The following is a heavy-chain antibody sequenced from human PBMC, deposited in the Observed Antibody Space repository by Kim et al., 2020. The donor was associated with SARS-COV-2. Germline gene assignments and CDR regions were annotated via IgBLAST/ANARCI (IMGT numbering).Heavy chain of an antibody. V-gene: IGHV4-39*07. Sequence: SETLSLTCTVSGGSISSSSYYWGWIRQPPGKGLEWIGSIYYSGSTYYNPSLKSRVTISVDTSKNQFSLKLSSVTAADTAVYYCARVAAHPPLGYYGMDVWGQGTTVTVSS. CDR3: ARVAAHPPLGYYGMDV. CDR1: GGSISSSSYY. J-gene: IGHJ6*02. CDR2: IYYSGST.